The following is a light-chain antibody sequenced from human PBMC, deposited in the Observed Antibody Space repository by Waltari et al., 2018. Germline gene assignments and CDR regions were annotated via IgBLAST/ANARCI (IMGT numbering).Light chain of an antibody. CDR2: KAS. CDR1: QSISSW. J-gene: IGKJ1*01. Sequence: DIQMTQSPSTLSASVGDRVTITCRASQSISSWLAWYQQKPGKAPKLLIYKASYLESGVPSRFSGSVSGTEFTLTITSLQPDDFATYFCQQYDTFSATFGPGTTVEI. V-gene: IGKV1-5*03. CDR3: QQYDTFSAT.